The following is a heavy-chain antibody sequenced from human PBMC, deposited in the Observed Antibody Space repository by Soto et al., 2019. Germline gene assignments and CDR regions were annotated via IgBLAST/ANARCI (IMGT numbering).Heavy chain of an antibody. V-gene: IGHV3-23*01. CDR2: FTTSGDFT. CDR1: GFTFSNHA. Sequence: EVQLLDSGGALVQPGGSLRLSCATSGFTFSNHAMSWVRQAPGKGLEWVSTFTTSGDFTYYADSVKGRFTISRDNSKSTLYLQMNSLRVEDTAVYYCARLATDWGQGTLVTVSS. CDR3: ARLATD. J-gene: IGHJ4*02.